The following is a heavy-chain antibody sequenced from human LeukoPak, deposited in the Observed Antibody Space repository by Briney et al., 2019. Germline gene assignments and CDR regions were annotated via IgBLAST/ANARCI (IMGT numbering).Heavy chain of an antibody. CDR1: GFKVSSNY. CDR3: AREYGSGSYLNWFDP. CDR2: INTGGST. Sequence: GGSLRLSCAASGFKVSSNYMSWVRQAPGKGLAWVSLINTGGSTYYADSVKGRFTMSRDNSKSMLYLQMDSLRAEDTAVYYCAREYGSGSYLNWFDPWGQGTLVTVSS. V-gene: IGHV3-53*01. D-gene: IGHD3-10*01. J-gene: IGHJ5*02.